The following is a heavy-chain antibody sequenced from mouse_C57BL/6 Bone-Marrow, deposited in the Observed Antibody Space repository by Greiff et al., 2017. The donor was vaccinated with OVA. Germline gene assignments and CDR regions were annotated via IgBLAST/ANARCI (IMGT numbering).Heavy chain of an antibody. CDR3: ARANYSSSPYYAMDY. Sequence: EVKLQESGPGLVKPSQSLSLTCSVTGYSITSGYYWNWIRQFPGNKLEWMGYIRYDGSNNYNPSLKNRISITRDTSKNQFFLKLNSVTTEDTATDYCARANYSSSPYYAMDYWGQGTSVTVSS. J-gene: IGHJ4*01. V-gene: IGHV3-6*01. CDR1: GYSITSGYY. D-gene: IGHD1-1*01. CDR2: IRYDGSN.